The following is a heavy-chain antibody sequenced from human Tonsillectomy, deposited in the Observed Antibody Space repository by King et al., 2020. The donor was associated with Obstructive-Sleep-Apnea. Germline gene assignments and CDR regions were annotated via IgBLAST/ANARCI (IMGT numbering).Heavy chain of an antibody. Sequence: VQLVESGGGVVQPGRSLRLSCAASGFRFGTYAMHWVRQAPGKGLEWVAVISYDGSDKYYADSVKGRFTISRDNSKNTLYLQMNSLKTEDTAIYYCARVKLAITPSGGRGVPHKVTSVYHYGMDVWGQGTTVTVSS. V-gene: IGHV3-30*04. CDR1: GFRFGTYA. J-gene: IGHJ6*02. D-gene: IGHD2-15*01. CDR3: ARVKLAITPSGGRGVPHKVTSVYHYGMDV. CDR2: ISYDGSDK.